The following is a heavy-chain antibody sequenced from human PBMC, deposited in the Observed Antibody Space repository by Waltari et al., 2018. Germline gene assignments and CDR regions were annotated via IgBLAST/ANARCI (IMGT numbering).Heavy chain of an antibody. CDR3: VTEVAGGFDY. CDR1: GFTFGDAC. J-gene: IGHJ4*02. V-gene: IGHV3-15*01. D-gene: IGHD6-19*01. CDR2: IKRKSDGGTT. Sequence: VKLVESGGGLVTPGGSLRLSCAASGFTFGDACLRWGRHAPGKGLEWVARIKRKSDGGTTDYAAPVKGRFTISRDDFKNTLYLQMNSLQTEDRGLYYCVTEVAGGFDYWGQGTLVIVSS.